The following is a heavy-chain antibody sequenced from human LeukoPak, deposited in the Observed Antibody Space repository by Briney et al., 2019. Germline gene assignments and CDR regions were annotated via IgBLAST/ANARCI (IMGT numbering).Heavy chain of an antibody. CDR1: GDSVSSNSVT. V-gene: IGHV6-1*01. CDR2: TYYRSTWYN. CDR3: ARRLTQYDCFDP. D-gene: IGHD2-2*01. J-gene: IGHJ5*02. Sequence: SQTLTLTCAISGDSVSSNSVTWNWIRQSPSRGLEWLGRTYYRSTWYNDYAVSVRGRITVNPDTSKNQFSLHLNSVTPEDTAVYYCARRLTQYDCFDPWGQGILVTVSS.